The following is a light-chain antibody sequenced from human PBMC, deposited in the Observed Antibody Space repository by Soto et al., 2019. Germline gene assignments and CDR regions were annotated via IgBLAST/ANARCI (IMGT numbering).Light chain of an antibody. J-gene: IGLJ1*01. CDR2: DVS. CDR3: SSYTSSSVYV. Sequence: QSALTQPASVSGSPGQSITISCTGTSSGVGGYNYVSWYQQHPGKAPKLMIYDVSNRPSGVSNRFSGSKSGNTASLTISGLQAEDEADYYCSSYTSSSVYVFGTGTKLTVL. V-gene: IGLV2-14*01. CDR1: SSGVGGYNY.